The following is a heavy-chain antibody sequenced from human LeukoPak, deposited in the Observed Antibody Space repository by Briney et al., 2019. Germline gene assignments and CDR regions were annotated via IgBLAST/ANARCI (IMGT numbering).Heavy chain of an antibody. CDR2: ISSSSSSI. CDR3: AKTSQYSSGWFDY. Sequence: GGSLRLSCAASGFTFSSFGMNWVRQAPGKGLEWVSSISSSSSSIYYADSVKGRFTISRDNSRNTLDIEMNSLRPEDTAVYYCAKTSQYSSGWFDYWGQGTLVTVSS. CDR1: GFTFSSFG. D-gene: IGHD6-19*01. V-gene: IGHV3-21*04. J-gene: IGHJ4*02.